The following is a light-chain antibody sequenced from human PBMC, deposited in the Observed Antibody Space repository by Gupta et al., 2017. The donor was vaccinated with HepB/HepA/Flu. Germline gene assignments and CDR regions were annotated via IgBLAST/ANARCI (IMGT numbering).Light chain of an antibody. V-gene: IGKV3-20*01. Sequence: EIVLTQSPGTLSLSPGERATLSCRASQSVRSNYLAWYQQKPGQAPRLLIYGATSRASGTPDRFIGSGSGTDFTLTISRLEPEDFAVYCCQQEGSSPITFGQGTLLEIK. CDR3: QQEGSSPIT. CDR2: GAT. CDR1: QSVRSNY. J-gene: IGKJ5*01.